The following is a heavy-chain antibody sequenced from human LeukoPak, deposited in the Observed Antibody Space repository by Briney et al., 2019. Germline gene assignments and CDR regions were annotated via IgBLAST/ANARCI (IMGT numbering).Heavy chain of an antibody. CDR2: IWYDGSNK. V-gene: IGHV3-33*01. Sequence: GGALRLSCAASGFTFSSYGMHWVRQAPGKGLEWVAVIWYDGSNKNYADSVKGRFTISRDNSENTLYLQINSLRAEDTAVYYCAREREYCSGGICDWYFDLWGRGTLVTVSS. CDR3: AREREYCSGGICDWYFDL. J-gene: IGHJ2*01. D-gene: IGHD2-15*01. CDR1: GFTFSSYG.